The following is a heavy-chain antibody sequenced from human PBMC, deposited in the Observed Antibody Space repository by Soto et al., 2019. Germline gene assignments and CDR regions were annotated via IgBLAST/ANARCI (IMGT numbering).Heavy chain of an antibody. J-gene: IGHJ4*02. Sequence: QVQLVESGGGVVQPGRSLRLSCSASGFTFRDFEMYWVRQAPGKGLDWVSFISYDVSNQYYAGSVKGRFTVSRDNSKNTLFLLMNILGPEDTAVYFCARRTGTAPRFDYWGQGTLVPVSS. D-gene: IGHD1-7*01. V-gene: IGHV3-30-3*01. CDR1: GFTFRDFE. CDR3: ARRTGTAPRFDY. CDR2: ISYDVSNQ.